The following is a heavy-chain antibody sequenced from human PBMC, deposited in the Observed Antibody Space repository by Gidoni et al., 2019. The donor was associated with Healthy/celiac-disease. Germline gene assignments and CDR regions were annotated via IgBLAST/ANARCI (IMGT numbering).Heavy chain of an antibody. V-gene: IGHV1-24*01. D-gene: IGHD6-19*01. J-gene: IGHJ5*02. CDR1: GYTLTDLS. CDR2: FDPEDGET. Sequence: QVQLVQSGAEVKKPGASVKVSCKVSGYTLTDLSMHWVRQAPGTGLEWMGGFDPEDGETIYAQKFQGRVTMTEDTSTDTAYMELSSLRSEDTAVYYCATTPNSSGWYGRGNWFDPWGQGTLVTVSS. CDR3: ATTPNSSGWYGRGNWFDP.